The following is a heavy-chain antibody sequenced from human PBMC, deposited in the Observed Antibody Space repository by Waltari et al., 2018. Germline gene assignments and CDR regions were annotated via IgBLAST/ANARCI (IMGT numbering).Heavy chain of an antibody. Sequence: QVQLVQSGAEVKKPGASVKVSCKASGYTFTGYYMHWVRQAPGQGLEWMGWINPNGGVTNYVQKFQGRVTMTRDTSISTAYMELSRLRSDDTAVYYCASLRLYYYDSSGYSDYWGQGTLVTVSS. J-gene: IGHJ4*02. CDR1: GYTFTGYY. D-gene: IGHD3-22*01. V-gene: IGHV1-2*02. CDR2: INPNGGVT. CDR3: ASLRLYYYDSSGYSDY.